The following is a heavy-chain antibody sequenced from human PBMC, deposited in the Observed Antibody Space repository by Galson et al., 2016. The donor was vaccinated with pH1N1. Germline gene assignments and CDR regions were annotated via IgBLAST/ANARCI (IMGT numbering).Heavy chain of an antibody. J-gene: IGHJ1*01. CDR1: GCTFTGYY. D-gene: IGHD2-8*01. CDR3: ARGRYCINRDCFMGIES. Sequence: SVKVSCKASGCTFTGYYIHWVRQAPGQGLEWMGWIKPNSGDTTYAQKFQGRVTMTRDTAISTAYMELSSLRSDDTAIYYCARGRYCINRDCFMGIESWGQGTLVTVSS. V-gene: IGHV1-2*02. CDR2: IKPNSGDT.